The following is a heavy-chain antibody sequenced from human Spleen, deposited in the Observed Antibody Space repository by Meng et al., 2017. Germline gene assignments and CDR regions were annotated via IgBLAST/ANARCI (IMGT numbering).Heavy chain of an antibody. D-gene: IGHD6-19*01. CDR2: IYYSGST. CDR3: VEGSGWYNS. CDR1: GGSISSSSYY. Sequence: AETRSLTGTVSGGSISSSSYYWGWIRQPPGKGREWIGSIYYSGSTYYNPSLKSRVTISVDTSKNQFSLKLSSVTAADTAVYYCVEGSGWYNSWGQGTLVTVSS. V-gene: IGHV4-39*07. J-gene: IGHJ5*02.